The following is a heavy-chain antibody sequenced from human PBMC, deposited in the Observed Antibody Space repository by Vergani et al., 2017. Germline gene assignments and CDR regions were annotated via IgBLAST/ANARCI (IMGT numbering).Heavy chain of an antibody. Sequence: QLQLQESGPGLVKPSETLSLTCTVSGGSISSYYWSWIRQPPGKGLEWIGYIYYSGSTNYNPSLKSRVTISVDTSKNQFSLKLSSVTAADTAVYYCARAVSGTSPSYYFDYWGQGTLVTVSS. D-gene: IGHD2-2*01. V-gene: IGHV4-59*01. CDR3: ARAVSGTSPSYYFDY. CDR2: IYYSGST. CDR1: GGSISSYY. J-gene: IGHJ4*02.